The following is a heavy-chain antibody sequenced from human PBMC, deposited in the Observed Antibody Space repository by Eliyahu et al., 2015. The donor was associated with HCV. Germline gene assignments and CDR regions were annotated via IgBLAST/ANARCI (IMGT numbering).Heavy chain of an antibody. CDR3: ARNPGGYDYGWYFDL. J-gene: IGHJ2*01. Sequence: QVQLQQWGAGLLKPSETLSLTCAVXXXSFSGYYXXXIRQPPGKGLEWXGKINHSGSTNYNPSLKSRVTISVDTSKNQFSLKLSSVTAADTAVYYCARNPGGYDYGWYFDLWGRGTLVTVSS. CDR2: INHSGST. D-gene: IGHD5-12*01. V-gene: IGHV4-34*01. CDR1: XXSFSGYY.